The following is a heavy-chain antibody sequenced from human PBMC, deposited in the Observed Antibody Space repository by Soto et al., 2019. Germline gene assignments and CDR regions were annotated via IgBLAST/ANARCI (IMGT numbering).Heavy chain of an antibody. J-gene: IGHJ6*02. CDR2: IVVASGRT. CDR1: GFDFGSFG. Sequence: SVKVSCKASGFDFGSFGIQFLRQTRGRGLEWIGWIVVASGRTNYARQFQGRVAFSRDMSSTTAYMDLYDLKSDDTAVYFCSADHPHTAIGWPVWGQGTTVTAP. V-gene: IGHV1-58*02. CDR3: SADHPHTAIGWPV.